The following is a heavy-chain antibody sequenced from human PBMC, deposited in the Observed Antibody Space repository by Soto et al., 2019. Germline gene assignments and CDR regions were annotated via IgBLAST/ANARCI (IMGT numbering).Heavy chain of an antibody. J-gene: IGHJ6*02. CDR2: IVVASGRT. CDR1: GFDFGSFG. Sequence: SVKVSCKASGFDFGSFGIQFLRQTRGRGLEWIGWIVVASGRTNYARQFQGRVAFSRDMSSTTAYMDLYDLKSDDTAVYFCSADHPHTAIGWPVWGQGTTVTAP. V-gene: IGHV1-58*02. CDR3: SADHPHTAIGWPV.